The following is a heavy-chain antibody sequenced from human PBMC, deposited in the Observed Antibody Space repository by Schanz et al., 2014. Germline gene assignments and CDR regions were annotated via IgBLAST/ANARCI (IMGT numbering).Heavy chain of an antibody. V-gene: IGHV1-18*01. CDR3: ARVQDDIVTGSEYYYGIDV. D-gene: IGHD3-9*01. CDR1: GYTFTSYG. CDR2: ISAYNGNT. J-gene: IGHJ6*02. Sequence: QVQLVQSGAEVKKPGASVKVSCKASGYTFTSYGINWVRQAPGQGLEWMGWISAYNGNTNYIQKLQGRVTMTTDTSTSTAYMELRSLRSDDTAVYYCARVQDDIVTGSEYYYGIDVWGQGTTVTVSS.